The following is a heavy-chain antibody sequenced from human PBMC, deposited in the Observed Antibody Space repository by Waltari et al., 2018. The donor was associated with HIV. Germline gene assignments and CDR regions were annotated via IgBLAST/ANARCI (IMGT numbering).Heavy chain of an antibody. CDR2: ISAYNGNT. CDR3: ARDTPFYGSGSYHPVKGMDV. CDR1: GYTFSNYG. V-gene: IGHV1-18*01. D-gene: IGHD3-10*01. J-gene: IGHJ6*02. Sequence: QVQLVQSGAEVKRPGASVTVSCKASGYTFSNYGISWVRQAPGQGLEWMGWISAYNGNTNYAQKLQGRVTMTTDTSTSTAYMELRSLRSDDTAVYYCARDTPFYGSGSYHPVKGMDVWGQGTTVTVSS.